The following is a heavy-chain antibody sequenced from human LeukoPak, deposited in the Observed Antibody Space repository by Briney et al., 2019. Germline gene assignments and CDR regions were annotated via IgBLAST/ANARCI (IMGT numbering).Heavy chain of an antibody. Sequence: GASVKVSCKASGYTFTSYDINWVRQATGQGLEWMGWTNPNSGNTGYAQKFQGRVTMTRNTSISTAYMELSSLRSEDTAVYYCARANRLRPSAITMIVVVYDYWGQGTLVTVSS. CDR2: TNPNSGNT. D-gene: IGHD3-22*01. CDR1: GYTFTSYD. CDR3: ARANRLRPSAITMIVVVYDY. V-gene: IGHV1-8*01. J-gene: IGHJ4*02.